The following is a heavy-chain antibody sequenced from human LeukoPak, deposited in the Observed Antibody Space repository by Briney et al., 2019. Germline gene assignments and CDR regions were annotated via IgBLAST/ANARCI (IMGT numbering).Heavy chain of an antibody. V-gene: IGHV3-21*01. D-gene: IGHD5-18*01. Sequence: KAGGSLRLSCAASGFIFSSHWMNWVRQAPGKGLEWVSSISSSSSYIYYADSVKGRFTISRDNAKNSLYLQMNSLRAEDTAVYYCARDGFEVGSYGYDVDYWGQGTLVTVSS. CDR2: ISSSSSYI. CDR1: GFIFSSHW. J-gene: IGHJ4*02. CDR3: ARDGFEVGSYGYDVDY.